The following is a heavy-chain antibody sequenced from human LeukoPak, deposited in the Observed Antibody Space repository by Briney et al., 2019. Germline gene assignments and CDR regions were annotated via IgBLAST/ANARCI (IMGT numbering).Heavy chain of an antibody. Sequence: GASVKASCKASGYTFTSYGISWVRQAPGQGLEWMGWISAYNGNTNYAQKLQGRVTMTTAKTTSTAYMELRSLRSDDTAVHYCARGDDILTGYRSYFDYWGQGTLVTVSS. CDR3: ARGDDILTGYRSYFDY. D-gene: IGHD3-9*01. V-gene: IGHV1-18*01. CDR1: GYTFTSYG. J-gene: IGHJ4*02. CDR2: ISAYNGNT.